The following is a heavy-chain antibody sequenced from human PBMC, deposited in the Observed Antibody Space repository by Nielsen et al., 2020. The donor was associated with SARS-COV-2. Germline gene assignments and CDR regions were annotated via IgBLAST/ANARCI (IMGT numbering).Heavy chain of an antibody. V-gene: IGHV3-21*01. CDR1: GFTFSSYS. J-gene: IGHJ3*02. CDR3: ARGTSYLKAPGIAARGYAFDI. Sequence: ESLKISCAASGFTFSSYSMNWVRQAPGKGLEWVSSISSSSSYIYYADSVKGRFTISRDNAKNSLYLQMNSLRAEDTAVYYCARGTSYLKAPGIAARGYAFDIWGQGTMVTVSS. D-gene: IGHD6-6*01. CDR2: ISSSSSYI.